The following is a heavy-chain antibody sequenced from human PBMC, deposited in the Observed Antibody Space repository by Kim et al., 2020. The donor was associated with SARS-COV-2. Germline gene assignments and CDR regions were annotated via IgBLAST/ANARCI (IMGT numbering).Heavy chain of an antibody. CDR3: AKARRVTMVRGVITPGDV. J-gene: IGHJ6*02. V-gene: IGHV3-23*01. D-gene: IGHD3-10*01. Sequence: KGRFTISRDNSKNTLYLQMNSLRAEDTAVYYCAKARRVTMVRGVITPGDVWGQGTTVTVSS.